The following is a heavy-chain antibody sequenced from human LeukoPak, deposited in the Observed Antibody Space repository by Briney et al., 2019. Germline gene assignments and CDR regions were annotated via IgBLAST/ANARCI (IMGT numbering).Heavy chain of an antibody. D-gene: IGHD2-2*01. CDR3: ARAVVPAAMRGNWYDP. CDR1: GGSISSNS. CDR2: IYYSGST. Sequence: SSETLSLTCTVSGGSISSNSWSWIRQPPGKGLEWIGYIYYSGSTNYNPSLKSRVTISVDTSKNQFYLKLSSVTAADTAVYYGARAVVPAAMRGNWYDPWGQGTLVTVSS. V-gene: IGHV4-59*01. J-gene: IGHJ5*02.